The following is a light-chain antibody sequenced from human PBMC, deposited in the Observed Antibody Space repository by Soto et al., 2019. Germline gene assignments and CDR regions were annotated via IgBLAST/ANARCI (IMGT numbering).Light chain of an antibody. CDR1: SSNIGDNY. CDR2: ENN. V-gene: IGLV1-51*02. CDR3: GTWDSLIALYV. Sequence: QSVLTQPPSVSAAPGQRVTISCSGSSSNIGDNYVSWYQQLPGTAPKLLIYENNKRPSGIPDRVSDSKSGTSATLGITGLQTGDEADYYCGTWDSLIALYVFGTGTKSPS. J-gene: IGLJ1*01.